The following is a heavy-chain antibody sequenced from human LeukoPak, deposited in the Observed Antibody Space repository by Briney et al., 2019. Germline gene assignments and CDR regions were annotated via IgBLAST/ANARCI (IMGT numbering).Heavy chain of an antibody. Sequence: ASVKVSCKASGYTFTSYGISWVRQAPGQGLEWMGWISAYNDNTNYAQKLQGRVTMTTDTSTSTAYLELRSLRSDDTAVYYCARVLLQQLWGYYYYYMDAWAKGTTVTISS. V-gene: IGHV1-18*01. D-gene: IGHD6-13*01. CDR3: ARVLLQQLWGYYYYYMDA. CDR2: ISAYNDNT. J-gene: IGHJ6*03. CDR1: GYTFTSYG.